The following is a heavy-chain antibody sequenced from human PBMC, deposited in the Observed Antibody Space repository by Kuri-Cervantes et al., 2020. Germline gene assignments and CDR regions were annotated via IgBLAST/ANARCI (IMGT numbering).Heavy chain of an antibody. V-gene: IGHV4-39*01. CDR2: IYYSGST. Sequence: ESLKISCTVSGGSISSSSYYWGWIRQPPGKGLEWIGSIYYSGSTYYNPSLKSRVTISVDTSKNQFSLKLSSVTAADTAVYYCARGVVEAVAGSLLSSWFDPWGQGTLVTVSS. D-gene: IGHD6-19*01. CDR1: GGSISSSSYY. CDR3: ARGVVEAVAGSLLSSWFDP. J-gene: IGHJ5*02.